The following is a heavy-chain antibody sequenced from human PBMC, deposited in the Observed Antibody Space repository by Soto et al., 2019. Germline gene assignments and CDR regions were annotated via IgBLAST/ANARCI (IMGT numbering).Heavy chain of an antibody. D-gene: IGHD6-6*01. CDR3: ARNPPYSSSFSFDY. V-gene: IGHV3-30-3*01. J-gene: IGHJ4*02. Sequence: PGGSLELSCAASGLTFCSYAMPWSRQAPGKGLEWVAVISYDGSNKYYADSVKGRFTISRDNSKNTLCLQMNSLRAEDTAVYYCARNPPYSSSFSFDYWGQGTLVTVS. CDR2: ISYDGSNK. CDR1: GLTFCSYA.